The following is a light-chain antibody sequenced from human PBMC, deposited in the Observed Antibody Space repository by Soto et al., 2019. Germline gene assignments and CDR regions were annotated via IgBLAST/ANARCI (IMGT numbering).Light chain of an antibody. Sequence: DIVMTQSPVSLAVSLGERATINCKSSQSVLYNSDNKNYLAWYQQKAGQPPKLLIYWASTRDSGVPDRLSGSWSGADVTLSISNLESEDAAVYSFEQYYSTLSFGEGTKVEIK. CDR3: EQYYSTLS. CDR1: QSVLYNSDNKNY. V-gene: IGKV4-1*01. CDR2: WAS. J-gene: IGKJ4*01.